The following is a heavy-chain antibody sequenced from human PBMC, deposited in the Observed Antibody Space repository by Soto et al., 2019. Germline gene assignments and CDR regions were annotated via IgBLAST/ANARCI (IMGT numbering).Heavy chain of an antibody. V-gene: IGHV4-30-4*01. CDR2: IYYSGST. Sequence: LSLTCTVSGGSFSSGDYYWSWIRQPPGKGLEWIGYIYYSGSTYYNPSLKSRVTISVDTSKNQFSLKLSSVTAADTAVYYCASYQTYYYGSGSYLRFDPWGQGTLVAVSS. CDR3: ASYQTYYYGSGSYLRFDP. J-gene: IGHJ5*02. D-gene: IGHD3-10*01. CDR1: GGSFSSGDYY.